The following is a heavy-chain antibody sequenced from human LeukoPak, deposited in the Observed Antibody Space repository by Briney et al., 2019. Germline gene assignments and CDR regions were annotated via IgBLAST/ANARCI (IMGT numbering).Heavy chain of an antibody. D-gene: IGHD6-19*01. CDR1: GFTFRNYV. CDR3: ARLGPASSGWPESFDY. Sequence: PGGSLRLSCAASGFTFRNYVIHWVRQAPGKGLEWVANIKRDGSEKYYVDSVKGRFTISRDNAKNSLDLQMNSLRVEDTAVYYCARLGPASSGWPESFDYWGQGTLVTVSS. CDR2: IKRDGSEK. J-gene: IGHJ4*02. V-gene: IGHV3-7*03.